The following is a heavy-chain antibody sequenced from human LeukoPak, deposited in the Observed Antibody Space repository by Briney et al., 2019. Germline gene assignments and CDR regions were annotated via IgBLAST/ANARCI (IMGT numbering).Heavy chain of an antibody. Sequence: GGSLRLSCAGSGFTFSSFVMHWVRQAPGKGLEYVSAVSSNGGSTYYANSVKGRFTISRDNSKNTLYLQMNSLRAEDTAVYYCAKALYSSGWLLPFDYWGQGTLVTVSS. D-gene: IGHD6-19*01. J-gene: IGHJ4*02. V-gene: IGHV3-64*01. CDR2: VSSNGGST. CDR3: AKALYSSGWLLPFDY. CDR1: GFTFSSFV.